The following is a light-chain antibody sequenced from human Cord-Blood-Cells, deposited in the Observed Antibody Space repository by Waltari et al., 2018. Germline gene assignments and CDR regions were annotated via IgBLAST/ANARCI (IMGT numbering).Light chain of an antibody. CDR1: QSISSY. J-gene: IGKJ2*03. CDR3: QQSYSTPYS. CDR2: AAS. V-gene: IGKV1-39*01. Sequence: DIQMTQSPSSLSASVGDRVTITCRASQSISSYLNWYQQKPGKAPKLLIYAASSLQSGVPSRYSGSGSGTEFTLTIRNLQPEDFATYYCQQSYSTPYSFGQGTKLEIK.